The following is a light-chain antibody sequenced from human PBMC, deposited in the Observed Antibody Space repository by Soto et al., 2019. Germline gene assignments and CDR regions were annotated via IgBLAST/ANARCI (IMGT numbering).Light chain of an antibody. CDR3: RQYNNWPPIT. V-gene: IGKV3-15*01. Sequence: EIVMTQSPATLSVSPGERATLSCRASQNVSSNLAWYQQKPGQAPRLLIYGASTRATGIPARFSGSGSGTEFALTISSLQSEDFAVYYCRQYNNWPPITFGQGTRLEI. J-gene: IGKJ5*01. CDR2: GAS. CDR1: QNVSSN.